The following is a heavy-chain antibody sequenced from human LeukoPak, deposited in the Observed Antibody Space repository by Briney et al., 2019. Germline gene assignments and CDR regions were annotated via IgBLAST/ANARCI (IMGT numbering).Heavy chain of an antibody. CDR2: IYPGDSES. V-gene: IGHV5-51*01. Sequence: GESLKISCKASGYSFSNYWIGWVRQMPGKGLEWMGIIYPGDSESRYSPSFQGQVTISVDKPISTAYLQWSSLKASDTAMYYCGSQYYGDWFDPWGQGTLVTVSS. D-gene: IGHD3-16*01. CDR1: GYSFSNYW. J-gene: IGHJ5*02. CDR3: GSQYYGDWFDP.